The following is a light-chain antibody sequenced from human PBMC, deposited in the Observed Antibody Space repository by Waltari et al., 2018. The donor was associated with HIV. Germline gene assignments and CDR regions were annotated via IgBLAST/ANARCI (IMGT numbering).Light chain of an antibody. J-gene: IGLJ2*01. V-gene: IGLV1-40*01. CDR2: GSG. CDR1: RPTLGAGYD. CDR3: QSYDSSLTGSV. Sequence: QSVLTQPPSVSGAPAQWATIPCPGRRPTLGAGYDIHWYQQLPGTAPKLLIYGSGNRPSGVPDRFSGSKSGTSASLAITGLQAEDEADYYCQSYDSSLTGSVFGGGTKLTVL.